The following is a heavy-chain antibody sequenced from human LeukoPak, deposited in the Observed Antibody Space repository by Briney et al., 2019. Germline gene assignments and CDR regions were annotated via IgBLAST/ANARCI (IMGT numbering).Heavy chain of an antibody. CDR2: MKQDGLEK. V-gene: IGHV3-7*04. Sequence: GGSLRLSCAASGFTFGIYWMSWVRQAPGKGLEWVANMKQDGLEKTYADSVKGRFTLSRENAKNSLFLQMNSLRAGDTAVYYCARDYYGSGRYGDYWGEGTLVTVSS. CDR1: GFTFGIYW. CDR3: ARDYYGSGRYGDY. J-gene: IGHJ4*02. D-gene: IGHD6-19*01.